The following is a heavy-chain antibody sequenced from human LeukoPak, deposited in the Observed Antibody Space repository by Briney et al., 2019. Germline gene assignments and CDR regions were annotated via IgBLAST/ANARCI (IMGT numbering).Heavy chain of an antibody. D-gene: IGHD4-17*01. CDR1: GDSINSHY. CDR3: ARADGYGDFDF. Sequence: SETLSLTCTVSGDSINSHYWSWIRQPPGKGLEWIGYIYYSGTPNYNPPRKSRLTISVDTSKNQFCLRLSSVIAADTAVYYCARADGYGDFDFWGQGTLVTVSS. CDR2: IYYSGTP. J-gene: IGHJ4*02. V-gene: IGHV4-59*11.